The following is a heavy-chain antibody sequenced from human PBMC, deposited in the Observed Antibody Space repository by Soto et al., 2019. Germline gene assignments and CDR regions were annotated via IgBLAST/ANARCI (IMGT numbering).Heavy chain of an antibody. CDR1: GYTFIYSA. D-gene: IGHD2-21*01. J-gene: IGHJ4*02. V-gene: IGHV1-3*01. Sequence: ASVKVSCKASGYTFIYSAMHWVRQAPGQRLEWMAWINAGNGNTKYSQTFKGRDTMTRDTTANIVYMEMSSLRPEDTAIYYCARNAIGHPKYLDYWGQGTQVTVSS. CDR3: ARNAIGHPKYLDY. CDR2: INAGNGNT.